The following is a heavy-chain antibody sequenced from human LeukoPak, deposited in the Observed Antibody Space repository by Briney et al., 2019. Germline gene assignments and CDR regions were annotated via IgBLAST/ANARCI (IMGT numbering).Heavy chain of an antibody. D-gene: IGHD5-24*01. V-gene: IGHV3-21*01. CDR2: ISSSSSYI. CDR1: GFTFSSYS. CDR3: ARDLDEDGYSLTFDY. Sequence: GGSLRLSCAASGFTFSSYSMNWVRQAPGKGLEWVSSISSSSSYIYYGDSVKDRFTISRDNAKNSLDLQMNSLRAEDTAVYYCARDLDEDGYSLTFDYWGQGTLVTVSS. J-gene: IGHJ4*02.